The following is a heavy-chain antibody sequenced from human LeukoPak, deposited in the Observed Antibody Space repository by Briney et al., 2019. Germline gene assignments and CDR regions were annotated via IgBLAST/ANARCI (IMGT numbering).Heavy chain of an antibody. D-gene: IGHD3-3*01. CDR2: IYPGDSDT. CDR1: GYSFTSYW. J-gene: IGHJ4*02. CDR3: ARPALDDFWSGTSQPYYFDY. V-gene: IGHV5-51*01. Sequence: GESLKISCKGSGYSFTSYWIGWVRQMPGKGLEWMGIIYPGDSDTRYSPSFQGQVTISADKSISTAYLQWSSLKASDTAMYYCARPALDDFWSGTSQPYYFDYWGQGTLVTVSS.